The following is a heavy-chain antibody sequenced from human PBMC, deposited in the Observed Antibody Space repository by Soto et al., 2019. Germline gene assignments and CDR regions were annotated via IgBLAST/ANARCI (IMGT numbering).Heavy chain of an antibody. CDR1: GFTFSSYG. CDR2: ISYDGSNK. D-gene: IGHD2-21*02. V-gene: IGHV3-30*18. CDR3: AKDVVRHIVVVTAIGAPDY. Sequence: QVQLVESGGGVVQPGRSLRLSCAASGFTFSSYGMHWVRQAPGKGLEWVAVISYDGSNKYYADSVKGRFTISRDNSKNTQYLQINSLRAEDTAVYYCAKDVVRHIVVVTAIGAPDYWGQGTLVTVSS. J-gene: IGHJ4*02.